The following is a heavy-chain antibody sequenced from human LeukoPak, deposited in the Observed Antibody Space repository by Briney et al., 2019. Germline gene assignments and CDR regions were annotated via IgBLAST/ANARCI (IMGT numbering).Heavy chain of an antibody. D-gene: IGHD3-9*01. V-gene: IGHV4-34*01. CDR3: ARGHTYYDFLTGYYSFAYFQH. CDR2: MNHSGST. J-gene: IGHJ1*01. CDR1: GGSFSGHY. Sequence: KPSETLSLTCVVHGGSFSGHYWSWIRQPPGKGLEWIGEMNHSGSTNYNPSLKSRVTISVDTSKNQFSLKLSSVTAADTAVYYCARGHTYYDFLTGYYSFAYFQHWGQGTLVTVSS.